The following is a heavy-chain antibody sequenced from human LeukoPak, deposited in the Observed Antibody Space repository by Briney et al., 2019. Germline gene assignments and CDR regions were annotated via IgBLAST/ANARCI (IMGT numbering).Heavy chain of an antibody. CDR1: GAAISSYY. D-gene: IGHD3-22*01. J-gene: IGHJ5*02. CDR3: ARDSPPSDSSGCFP. V-gene: IGHV4-4*07. Sequence: SETLSLTCTVSGAAISSYYWSWIRQPAGKGLEWIGRIHTSGTTNYNPSLKRRVTILVDKSKNQFSLKLTSVTAADTAVYYCARDSPPSDSSGCFPWGQGALVTASS. CDR2: IHTSGTT.